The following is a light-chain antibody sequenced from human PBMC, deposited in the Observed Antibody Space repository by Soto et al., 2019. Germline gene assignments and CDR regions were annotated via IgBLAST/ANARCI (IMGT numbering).Light chain of an antibody. CDR3: QQRTNWPRGT. CDR1: QSVSSY. J-gene: IGKJ4*01. V-gene: IGKV3-11*01. CDR2: DAS. Sequence: EIVLTQSPATLSLSPGERATLSCRASQSVSSYLAWYQQQPGQAPRLLIYDASNRATGIPARFSGSGSGTDLTLTISSLEPEDSAVYHCQQRTNWPRGTFGGGTNVEIK.